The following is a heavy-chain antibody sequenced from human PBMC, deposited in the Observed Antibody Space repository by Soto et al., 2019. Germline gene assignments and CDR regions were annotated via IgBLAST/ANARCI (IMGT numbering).Heavy chain of an antibody. V-gene: IGHV3-33*01. CDR2: IWYDGSNK. Sequence: QVQLVESGGGVVQPGRSLRLSCAASGFTFSSYGMHWVRQAPGKGLEWVAVIWYDGSNKYYADSVKGRFTISRDNSKNTLYLQMNSLRAEYTAVYYCARDGGGDSYGPDYWGQGTLVTVSS. CDR1: GFTFSSYG. D-gene: IGHD5-18*01. CDR3: ARDGGGDSYGPDY. J-gene: IGHJ4*02.